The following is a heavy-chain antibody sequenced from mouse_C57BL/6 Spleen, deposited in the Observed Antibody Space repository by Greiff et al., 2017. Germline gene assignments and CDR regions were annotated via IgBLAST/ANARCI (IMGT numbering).Heavy chain of an antibody. CDR1: GYTFTSYG. CDR2: IYPRSGNT. Sequence: QVQLQQSGAELARPGASVKLSCKASGYTFTSYGISWVKQRTGQGLEWIGEIYPRSGNTYYNEKFKGKATLTADKSSSTAYMELRSLTSEDYAVYFCARFEAYWGQGTLVTVSA. CDR3: ARFEAY. J-gene: IGHJ3*01. V-gene: IGHV1-81*01.